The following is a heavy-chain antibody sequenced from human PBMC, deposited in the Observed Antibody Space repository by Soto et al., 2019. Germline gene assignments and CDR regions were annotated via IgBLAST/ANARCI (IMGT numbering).Heavy chain of an antibody. Sequence: QVQLVESGGGVVQPGRSLRLSCAASGFTFSSYGMHWVRQAPGKGLEWVAVISYDGSNKYYADSVKGRFTISRDNSKNTLYLQMNSMSAEDTAVYYCAKKGANYEIWFDPWGQGTLVTVSS. CDR1: GFTFSSYG. D-gene: IGHD4-4*01. CDR3: AKKGANYEIWFDP. J-gene: IGHJ5*02. CDR2: ISYDGSNK. V-gene: IGHV3-30*18.